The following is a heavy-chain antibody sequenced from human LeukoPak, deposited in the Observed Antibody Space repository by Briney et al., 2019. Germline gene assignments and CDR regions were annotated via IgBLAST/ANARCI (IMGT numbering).Heavy chain of an antibody. J-gene: IGHJ6*02. D-gene: IGHD3-3*01. V-gene: IGHV1-46*01. CDR1: GYTFTSYY. CDR3: ARDPGITIFGVVSKHYYYYGMDV. CDR2: INPSGGST. Sequence: GASVKVSCKASGYTFTSYYMHWVRQAPGQGLEWMGIINPSGGSTSYAQKFQGRVTMTRDTSTSTVYMELSSLRSEDTAVYYCARDPGITIFGVVSKHYYYYGMDVWGQGTTVTVSS.